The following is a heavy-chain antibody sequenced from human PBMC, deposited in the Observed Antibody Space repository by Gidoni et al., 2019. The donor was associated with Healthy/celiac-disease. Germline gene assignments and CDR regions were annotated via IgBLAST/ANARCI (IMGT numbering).Heavy chain of an antibody. CDR3: ARIHHGDPMDY. CDR2: IDWDDDK. V-gene: IGHV2-70*15. J-gene: IGHJ4*02. D-gene: IGHD3-10*01. CDR1: GFSLSTSGMC. Sequence: QVTFRASGPSLVKPTPTLPLTCPFSGFSLSTSGMCVSWIRQPPGKALEWLARIDWDDDKYYSTSLKTRLTISKDTSKNQVVLTMTDMDPVDTATYYCARIHHGDPMDYWGQGTLVTVSS.